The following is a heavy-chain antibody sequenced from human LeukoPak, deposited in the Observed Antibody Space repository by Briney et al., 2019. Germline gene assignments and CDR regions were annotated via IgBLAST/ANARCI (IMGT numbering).Heavy chain of an antibody. Sequence: GGSLRLSCAASGFTFSVYWVHWVRQAPGKGLEWVSCLKSDGISASYADSVKGRFTVSRDNARNTLFLQMNSLRAEDTAVYYSTKDQTDFWSGFYDHWGQGTLVTVSS. D-gene: IGHD3-3*01. V-gene: IGHV3-74*01. CDR1: GFTFSVYW. J-gene: IGHJ4*02. CDR2: LKSDGISA. CDR3: TKDQTDFWSGFYDH.